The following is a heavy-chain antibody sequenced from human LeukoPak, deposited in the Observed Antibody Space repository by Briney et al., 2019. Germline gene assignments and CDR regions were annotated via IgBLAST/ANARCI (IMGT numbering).Heavy chain of an antibody. V-gene: IGHV3-7*04. CDR1: GFTFSSYW. J-gene: IGHJ1*01. D-gene: IGHD3-10*01. Sequence: PGGSLRLSCAASGFTFSSYWMNWVRQAPGKGLEWVANIKPDGSDESYVDSVKGRFTISRDNAKNSLYLQMNSLRAEDTAVYYCARAKVTMVRGVIRTSEYFQHWGQGTLVTVSS. CDR2: IKPDGSDE. CDR3: ARAKVTMVRGVIRTSEYFQH.